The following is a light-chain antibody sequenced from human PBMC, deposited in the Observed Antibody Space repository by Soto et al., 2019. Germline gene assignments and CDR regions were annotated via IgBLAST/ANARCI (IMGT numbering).Light chain of an antibody. Sequence: QSALTQPASVSGSPGQSITISCTGTSSDVGGYDYVSWYQLHPGKAPKLMVFEVSNRPSGVSYRFSGSKSGNTASLTISGLQAEDEADYFCSSHSISTAYLFGTGTKV. CDR3: SSHSISTAYL. V-gene: IGLV2-14*01. J-gene: IGLJ1*01. CDR1: SSDVGGYDY. CDR2: EVS.